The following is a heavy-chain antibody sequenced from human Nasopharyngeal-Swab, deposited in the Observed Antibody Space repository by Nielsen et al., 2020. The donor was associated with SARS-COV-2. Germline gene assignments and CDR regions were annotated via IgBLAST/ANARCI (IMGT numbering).Heavy chain of an antibody. V-gene: IGHV3-53*01. D-gene: IGHD3-10*01. CDR2: IYSGGSS. J-gene: IGHJ4*02. CDR3: TREDRYATGSIDH. Sequence: WIRPPPGKGLEWVSVIYSGGSSYYADSVKGRFTISRDNFKNMLYLQMNSLRAEDTAMYYCTREDRYATGSIDHWGQGTLVTVSS.